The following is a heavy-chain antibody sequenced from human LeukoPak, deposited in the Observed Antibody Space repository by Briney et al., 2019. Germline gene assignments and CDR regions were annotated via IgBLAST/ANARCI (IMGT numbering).Heavy chain of an antibody. D-gene: IGHD1-26*01. CDR2: ISGSGGST. Sequence: GGSLRLSCAASGFTFSSYAMSWVRQAPGKGLEWVSTISGSGGSTYYADSVKGRFTISRDNSKNTLYLQMNSLRAEDTAVYYCAKEEWELMYYYYYGMDVWGQGTTVTVSS. CDR3: AKEEWELMYYYYYGMDV. J-gene: IGHJ6*02. V-gene: IGHV3-23*01. CDR1: GFTFSSYA.